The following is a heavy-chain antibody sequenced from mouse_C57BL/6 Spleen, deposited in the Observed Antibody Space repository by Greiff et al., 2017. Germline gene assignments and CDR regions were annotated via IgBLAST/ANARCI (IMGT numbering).Heavy chain of an antibody. D-gene: IGHD1-1*01. CDR3: ARSGITNWYFDV. CDR2: IDPSDSET. J-gene: IGHJ1*03. V-gene: IGHV1-52*01. Sequence: VQLQQPGAELVRPGSSVKLSCKASGYTFTSYWMHWVKQRPIQGLEWIGNIDPSDSETHYNQKFKDKATLTVDKSSSTAYMQLSSLTSEDSAVYYCARSGITNWYFDVWGTGTTVTVSS. CDR1: GYTFTSYW.